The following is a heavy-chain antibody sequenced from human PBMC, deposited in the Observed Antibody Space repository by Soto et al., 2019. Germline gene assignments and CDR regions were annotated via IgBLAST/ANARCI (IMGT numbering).Heavy chain of an antibody. CDR1: GGSISSSSYY. V-gene: IGHV4-39*01. J-gene: IGHJ3*02. D-gene: IGHD1-26*01. CDR2: IYYSGST. CDR3: ARLLKIPVGLDAFDI. Sequence: QLQLQESGPGLVKPSETLSLTCTVSGGSISSSSYYWGWIRQPPGKGLEWIGSIYYSGSTYYNPSLKSRVTISVDTSKNQFSLKLSSVTAADTAVYYCARLLKIPVGLDAFDIWGQGTMVTVSS.